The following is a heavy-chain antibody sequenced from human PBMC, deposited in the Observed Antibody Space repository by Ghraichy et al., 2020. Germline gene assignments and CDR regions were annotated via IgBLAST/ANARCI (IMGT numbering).Heavy chain of an antibody. V-gene: IGHV3-7*01. CDR1: GFTLGVYW. CDR3: ARERGRYFGMDV. J-gene: IGHJ6*02. Sequence: GSLNISCEASGFTLGVYWMTWVRQVPGKGLEWVANINQDGSGKNYVDSVKGRFTISRDNARNSMSLQMNSLRVDDTAVYYCARERGRYFGMDVWGQGTTVTVSS. CDR2: INQDGSGK. D-gene: IGHD3-16*01.